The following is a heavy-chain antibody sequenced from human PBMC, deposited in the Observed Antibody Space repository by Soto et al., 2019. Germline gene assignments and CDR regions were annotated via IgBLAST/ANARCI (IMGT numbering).Heavy chain of an antibody. Sequence: GGSLSLSCAASGFTFSDYYISWIRQAPGKGLEWISYISNTGSSIYYADSVKGRFTISRDNATKSLYLQMNSLRAEDTAVYYCARDRAARRGYFWYGVDVWGQGTTVPVSS. CDR3: ARDRAARRGYFWYGVDV. D-gene: IGHD6-6*01. V-gene: IGHV3-11*01. CDR1: GFTFSDYY. CDR2: ISNTGSSI. J-gene: IGHJ6*02.